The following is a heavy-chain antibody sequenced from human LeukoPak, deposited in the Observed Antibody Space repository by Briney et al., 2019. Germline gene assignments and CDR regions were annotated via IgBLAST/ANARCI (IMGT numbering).Heavy chain of an antibody. CDR2: ISSSSSYI. J-gene: IGHJ4*02. V-gene: IGHV3-21*01. Sequence: GGSLRLSCAASGFTLSSYSMNWVRQAPGKGLEWVSSISSSSSYIYYADSVKGRFTISRDNAKNSLYLQMNSLRAEDTAVYYCARGLGYYGSGSYNDYWGQGTLVTVSS. CDR3: ARGLGYYGSGSYNDY. CDR1: GFTLSSYS. D-gene: IGHD3-10*01.